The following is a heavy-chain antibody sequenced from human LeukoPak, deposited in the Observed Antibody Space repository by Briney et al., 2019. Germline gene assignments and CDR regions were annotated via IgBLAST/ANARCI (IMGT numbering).Heavy chain of an antibody. D-gene: IGHD6-19*01. CDR2: INPNSGGT. Sequence: ASVKVSCKASGYTFTDYYMHWVRQAPGQGLEWMGWINPNSGGTNYAQKFQGRVTMTRDTSISTAYMELSRLRSDDTAVYYCASGLIGIAVAGTADDYWGQGTLVTVSS. CDR3: ASGLIGIAVAGTADDY. J-gene: IGHJ4*02. CDR1: GYTFTDYY. V-gene: IGHV1-2*02.